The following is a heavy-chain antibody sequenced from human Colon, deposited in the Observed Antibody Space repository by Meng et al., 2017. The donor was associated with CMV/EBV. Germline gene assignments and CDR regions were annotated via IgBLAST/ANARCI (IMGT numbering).Heavy chain of an antibody. CDR2: IIPILGIA. Sequence: SVRVSCNASGGTFSSYTISWVRQPPGQGLEWMGRIIPILGIANYAQKFQGRVTITADKSTSTAYMELSSLRSEDTAVYYCARGPGGEFDYWGQGTLVTVSS. D-gene: IGHD3-10*01. J-gene: IGHJ4*02. CDR1: GGTFSSYT. CDR3: ARGPGGEFDY. V-gene: IGHV1-69*02.